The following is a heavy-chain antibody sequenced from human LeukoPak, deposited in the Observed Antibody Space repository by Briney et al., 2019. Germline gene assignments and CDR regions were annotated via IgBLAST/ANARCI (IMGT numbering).Heavy chain of an antibody. CDR2: INHSGST. D-gene: IGHD6-13*01. CDR1: GGSFSGYY. J-gene: IGHJ4*02. Sequence: SETLSLXCAVYGGSFSGYYWSWIRQPPGKGLEWIGEINHSGSTNYNPSLKSRVTISVDTSKNQFSLKLSSVTAADTAVYYCARGLPGYSSSWYVNYWGQGTLVTVSS. V-gene: IGHV4-34*01. CDR3: ARGLPGYSSSWYVNY.